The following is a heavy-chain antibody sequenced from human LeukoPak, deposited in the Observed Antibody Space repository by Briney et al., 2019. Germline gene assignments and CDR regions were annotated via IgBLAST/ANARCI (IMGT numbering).Heavy chain of an antibody. CDR2: IIPMFGTT. D-gene: IGHD3-22*01. V-gene: IGHV1-69*01. CDR1: GGTFVSYA. CDR3: ARDGGYYDSNGFRPFDY. J-gene: IGHJ4*02. Sequence: SVKVSCKAPGGTFVSYAVSWVRQAPGQGLEWMGGIIPMFGTTKYAEKFQGRVTITADESTSTAYMEMNTLRSEDTAVYYCARDGGYYDSNGFRPFDYWGQGSLVTVSS.